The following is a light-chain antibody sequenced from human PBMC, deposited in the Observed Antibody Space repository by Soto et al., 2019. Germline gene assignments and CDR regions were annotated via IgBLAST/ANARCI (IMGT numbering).Light chain of an antibody. CDR2: GAS. CDR3: QQYNDWPWA. V-gene: IGKV3-15*01. J-gene: IGKJ1*01. Sequence: EIVMTQSPATQSVSPGERATLSCMASQSVSSNLAWYQQKPGQAPRLLSHGASTRATGIPARISGSGSGTEFTRTITRLQSEDFAFYYCQQYNDWPWAFGRGTKVGIK. CDR1: QSVSSN.